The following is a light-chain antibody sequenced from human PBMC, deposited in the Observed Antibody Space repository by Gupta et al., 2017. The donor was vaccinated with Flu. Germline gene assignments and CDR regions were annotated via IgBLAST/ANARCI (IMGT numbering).Light chain of an antibody. V-gene: IGLV3-21*02. J-gene: IGLJ2*01. CDR1: KIGIKS. CDR3: QVWDSSDDHVA. Sequence: GGNKIGIKSVQWYQQKPGQAPVLLVYDDSDRPSGIPERFSGSNSENTATLTIRRVEAGDEADYYGQVWDSSDDHVAFGGGTKLTVL. CDR2: DDS.